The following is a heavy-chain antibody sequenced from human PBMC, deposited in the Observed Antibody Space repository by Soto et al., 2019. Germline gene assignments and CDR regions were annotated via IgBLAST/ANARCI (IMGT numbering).Heavy chain of an antibody. CDR1: GFTFTSSA. V-gene: IGHV1-58*01. J-gene: IGHJ6*02. CDR2: IVVGSGNT. D-gene: IGHD1-1*01. CDR3: AAGFTNWNYYCYGMDV. Sequence: QMQLVQSGPEVKKPGTSVKVSCKASGFTFTSSAVQWVRQARGQRLEWIGWIVVGSGNTNYAQKFQERVTITRDMTTSTAYMELSSLSSEDTGVYYCAAGFTNWNYYCYGMDVWGQGTTVTVSS.